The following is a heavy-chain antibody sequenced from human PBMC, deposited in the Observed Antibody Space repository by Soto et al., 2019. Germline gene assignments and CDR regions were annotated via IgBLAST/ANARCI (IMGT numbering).Heavy chain of an antibody. Sequence: QVQLVESGGGVVQPGRSLRLSCAASGFTFSSYGMHWVRQAPGKGLEWVAVISYDGSNKYYADSVKGRFTISRDNSKNTLYLQMNILRAEDTAVYYCEKDHQGDDGSANYWGQGTLVTVSS. D-gene: IGHD3-10*01. V-gene: IGHV3-30*18. CDR3: EKDHQGDDGSANY. CDR2: ISYDGSNK. CDR1: GFTFSSYG. J-gene: IGHJ4*02.